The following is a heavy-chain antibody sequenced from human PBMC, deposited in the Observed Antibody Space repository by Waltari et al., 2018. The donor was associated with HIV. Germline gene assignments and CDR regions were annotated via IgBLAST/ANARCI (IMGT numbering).Heavy chain of an antibody. CDR1: GFTFSSYG. V-gene: IGHV3-33*01. CDR3: ARGGGWLLLGPGNAYFDY. J-gene: IGHJ4*02. CDR2: IWYDGSNK. D-gene: IGHD3-22*01. Sequence: QVQLVESGGGVVQPGRSLRLSCAASGFTFSSYGMHWVRQAPGQGLEWVAVIWYDGSNKYYADSVKGRFTISRDNSKNTLYLQMNSLRAEDTAVYYCARGGGWLLLGPGNAYFDYWGQGTLVTVSS.